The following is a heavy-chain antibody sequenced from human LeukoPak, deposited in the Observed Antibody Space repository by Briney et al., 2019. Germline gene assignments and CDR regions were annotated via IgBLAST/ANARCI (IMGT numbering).Heavy chain of an antibody. CDR2: IYHSGST. CDR1: GYSISSGYY. D-gene: IGHD1-26*01. V-gene: IGHV4-38-2*01. J-gene: IGHJ4*02. Sequence: SETLSLTCAVSGYSISSGYYWGWIRQPPGKGLEWIGSIYHSGSTYYNPSLKSRVTISVDTSKNQFSLKLSSVTAADTAVYYCARVLARYSGYVDYWGQETLVTVSS. CDR3: ARVLARYSGYVDY.